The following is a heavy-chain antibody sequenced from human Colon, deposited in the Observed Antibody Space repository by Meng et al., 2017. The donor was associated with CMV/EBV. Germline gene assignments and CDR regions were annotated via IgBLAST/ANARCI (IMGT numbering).Heavy chain of an antibody. Sequence: GESLKISCVGSGFTFSNFWMNWVRLVPGKGLEWVAKINDDGSEEFYVDDVKGRFTISRDNARNSLYLFMNTLRAEDTAVYYCARVGSSSGFDYWGLGTLVTVSS. J-gene: IGHJ4*02. CDR1: GFTFSNFW. CDR3: ARVGSSSGFDY. D-gene: IGHD6-6*01. CDR2: INDDGSEE. V-gene: IGHV3-7*01.